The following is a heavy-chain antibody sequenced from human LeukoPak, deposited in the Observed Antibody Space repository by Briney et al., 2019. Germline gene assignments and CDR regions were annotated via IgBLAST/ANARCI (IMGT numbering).Heavy chain of an antibody. Sequence: GRSLRLSCAASGFTFSSYGMHWVRQAPGKGLERVAVISYDGSNKYYADSVKGRFTISRDNSKNTLYLQMNSLRAEDTAVYYCAKDSDGYDYFDYWGQGTLVTVSS. CDR1: GFTFSSYG. CDR2: ISYDGSNK. D-gene: IGHD5-12*01. CDR3: AKDSDGYDYFDY. J-gene: IGHJ4*02. V-gene: IGHV3-30*18.